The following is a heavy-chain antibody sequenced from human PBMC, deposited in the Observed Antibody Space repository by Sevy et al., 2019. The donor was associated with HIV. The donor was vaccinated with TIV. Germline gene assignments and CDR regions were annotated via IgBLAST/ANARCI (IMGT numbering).Heavy chain of an antibody. CDR2: IYPGDSDT. CDR3: ARFPGIAAAGYYFDY. CDR1: GYSFTSYW. V-gene: IGHV5-51*01. Sequence: GESLKISCKGSGYSFTSYWIGWVRQMPGKGLEWMGIIYPGDSDTRYSPSFQGQVTISADKSISTAYLQWSSLKASDTAMYYCARFPGIAAAGYYFDYWGQGTLVTVSS. J-gene: IGHJ4*02. D-gene: IGHD6-13*01.